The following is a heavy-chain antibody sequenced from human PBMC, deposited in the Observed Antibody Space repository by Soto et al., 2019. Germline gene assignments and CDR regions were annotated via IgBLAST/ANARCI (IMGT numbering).Heavy chain of an antibody. D-gene: IGHD2-2*01. CDR1: GYTFTSYD. J-gene: IGHJ4*02. CDR2: MNPESRNT. V-gene: IGHV1-8*01. Sequence: QVQLVQSGAEVKEPGASVRVSCKASGYTFTSYDINWVRQATGQGLEWMGWMNPESRNTGYAQKFQGRVTMTRDTSISTAYMELTSLRSEDTAVYYCARFVRHQLPTIDFLGEGTLVTGSS. CDR3: ARFVRHQLPTIDF.